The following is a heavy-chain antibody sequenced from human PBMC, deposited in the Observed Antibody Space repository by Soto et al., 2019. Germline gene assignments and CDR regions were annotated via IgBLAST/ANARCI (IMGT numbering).Heavy chain of an antibody. V-gene: IGHV1-18*01. CDR1: GYTFTSYG. D-gene: IGHD6-19*01. CDR2: ISPNNGKA. J-gene: IGHJ4*02. Sequence: GASVKVSCKASGYTFTSYGISWVRQAPGQGLEWMGWISPNNGKANYAQKFQGRVTITADKSTSTAYMELSSLRSEDTAVYYCARDLSIAVAGGPLKVYYFDYWGQGTLVTVSS. CDR3: ARDLSIAVAGGPLKVYYFDY.